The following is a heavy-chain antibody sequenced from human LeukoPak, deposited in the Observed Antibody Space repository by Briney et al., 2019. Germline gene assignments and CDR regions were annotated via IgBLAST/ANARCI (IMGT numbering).Heavy chain of an antibody. CDR3: ARATSYGDYVDY. Sequence: SETLSLTCTVSGGSISSSYWSWIRQLPGKGLEWIGYIDYSGNTNYNPSLKSRVTISVERSKNQFSLKLSSVTAADTAVYYCARATSYGDYVDYWGQGTLATVSS. CDR2: IDYSGNT. D-gene: IGHD4-17*01. J-gene: IGHJ4*02. CDR1: GGSISSSY. V-gene: IGHV4-59*08.